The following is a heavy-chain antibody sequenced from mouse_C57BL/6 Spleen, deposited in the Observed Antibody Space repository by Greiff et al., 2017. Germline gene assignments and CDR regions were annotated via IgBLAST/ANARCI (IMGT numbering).Heavy chain of an antibody. CDR1: GFTFSSYA. CDR2: ISDGGSYT. V-gene: IGHV5-4*01. Sequence: EVQLVESGGGLVKPGGSLKLSCAASGFTFSSYAMSWVRQTPEKRLEWVATISDGGSYTYYPDNVKGRFTISRDNAKNNLYLQMSHLKSEDTAMYYCAREGNYGSSYLFAYWGQGTLVTVSA. CDR3: AREGNYGSSYLFAY. D-gene: IGHD1-1*01. J-gene: IGHJ3*01.